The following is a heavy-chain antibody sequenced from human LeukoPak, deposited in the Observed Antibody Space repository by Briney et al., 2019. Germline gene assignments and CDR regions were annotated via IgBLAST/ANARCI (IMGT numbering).Heavy chain of an antibody. CDR2: ISYDGSNK. D-gene: IGHD5-24*01. CDR3: AHLEMTTQNYYYGMDV. CDR1: GFTFSSYA. Sequence: PGGSLRLSCAASGFTFSSYAMHWVRQAPGKGLEWVAVISYDGSNKYYADSVKGRFTISRDNSKNTLYLQMNSLRAEDTAVYYCAHLEMTTQNYYYGMDVWGQGTTVTVSS. V-gene: IGHV3-30-3*01. J-gene: IGHJ6*02.